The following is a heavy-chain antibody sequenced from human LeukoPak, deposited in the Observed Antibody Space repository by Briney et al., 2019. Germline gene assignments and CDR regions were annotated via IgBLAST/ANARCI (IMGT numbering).Heavy chain of an antibody. D-gene: IGHD3-9*01. Sequence: PGGSLRLSCAASGFTFSSYAMSWVRQAPGKGLEWVSAISGSGGSTYYADSVKGRFTISRDNSKNTLYLQMNSLRAEDTAVYYCAKDPHYDILTGYQPDYWGQGTLVTVSS. CDR2: ISGSGGST. V-gene: IGHV3-23*01. CDR3: AKDPHYDILTGYQPDY. CDR1: GFTFSSYA. J-gene: IGHJ4*02.